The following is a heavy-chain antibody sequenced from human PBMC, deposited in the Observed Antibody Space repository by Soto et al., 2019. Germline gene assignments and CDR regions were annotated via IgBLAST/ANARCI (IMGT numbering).Heavy chain of an antibody. CDR3: ARGIKGLPPSAFDI. J-gene: IGHJ3*02. D-gene: IGHD5-12*01. V-gene: IGHV1-8*01. CDR1: GYTFSNYD. Sequence: QVQLVQSGAEVKKPGASVKDSCKASGYTFSNYDINWVRQATGQGLEWMGWLNPNTDKTGSSQKFQGRVTMTRNTSLSTAYLELSGLRSDDAAVYYCARGIKGLPPSAFDIWDQGTRVTVSS. CDR2: LNPNTDKT.